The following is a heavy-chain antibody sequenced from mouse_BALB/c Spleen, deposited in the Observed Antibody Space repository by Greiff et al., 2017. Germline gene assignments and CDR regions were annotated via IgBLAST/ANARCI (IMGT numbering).Heavy chain of an antibody. CDR1: GFTFSSYA. V-gene: IGHV5-6-5*01. J-gene: IGHJ4*01. D-gene: IGHD1-1*01. CDR2: ISSGGST. CDR3: ANYYGSTSYAMDY. Sequence: EVMLVESGGGLVKPGGSLKLSCAASGFTFSSYAMSWVRQTPEKRLEWVASISSGGSTYYPDSVKGRFTISRDNARNILYLQMSSLRSEDTAMYYCANYYGSTSYAMDYWGQGTSVTVAS.